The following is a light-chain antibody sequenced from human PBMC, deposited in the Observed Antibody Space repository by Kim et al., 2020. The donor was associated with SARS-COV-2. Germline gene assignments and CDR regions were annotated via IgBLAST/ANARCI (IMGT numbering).Light chain of an antibody. Sequence: ELTQPPSVSVSPGQTASITCSGDKLGDKYACWYQQKPGQSPVLVIYQDNKRPSGIPERFSGSNSGNTATLTISGTQAMDEADYYCQAWDSNVVFGGGTQLTVL. CDR2: QDN. V-gene: IGLV3-1*01. CDR1: KLGDKY. J-gene: IGLJ2*01. CDR3: QAWDSNVV.